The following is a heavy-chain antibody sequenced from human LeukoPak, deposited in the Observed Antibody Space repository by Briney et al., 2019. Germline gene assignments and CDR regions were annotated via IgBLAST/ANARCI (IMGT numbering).Heavy chain of an antibody. V-gene: IGHV3-23*01. CDR2: ITATGDAT. CDR3: VYYDSSGYYYGRLRY. D-gene: IGHD3-22*01. CDR1: AFTFHSHA. Sequence: GGSLRLSCAASAFTFHSHAMSWVRQTPGKGLEWVSGITATGDATLYADSVRGWFTISRDNSKNTLYLHMSNLRAEDTAVYFCVYYDSSGYYYGRLRYWGQGTPVSVSS. J-gene: IGHJ4*02.